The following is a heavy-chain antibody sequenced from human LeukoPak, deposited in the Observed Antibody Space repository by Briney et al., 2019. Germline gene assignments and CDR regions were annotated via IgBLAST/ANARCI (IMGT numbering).Heavy chain of an antibody. D-gene: IGHD4-17*01. CDR3: AKDRSVTTSYFDY. V-gene: IGHV3-23*01. J-gene: IGHJ4*02. CDR1: GFTFSSYA. Sequence: GGSLRLSCAASGFTFSSYAMSWVGQAPGKGLEWVSAISGSGGSTYYADSVKGRFTISRDNSKNTLYLQMNSLRAEDTAVYYCAKDRSVTTSYFDYWGQGTLVTVSS. CDR2: ISGSGGST.